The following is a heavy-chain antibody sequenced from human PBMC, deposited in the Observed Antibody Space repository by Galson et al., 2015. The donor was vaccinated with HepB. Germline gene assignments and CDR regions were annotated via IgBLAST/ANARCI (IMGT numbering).Heavy chain of an antibody. J-gene: IGHJ4*02. D-gene: IGHD6-13*01. V-gene: IGHV3-74*03. CDR2: INSDGTYI. Sequence: SLRLSCAASGFTFSNYWMHWVRQAPGKGLVWVSRINSDGTYITYADSVKGRFTISRDNAKNTLYLQMNSPRAEDTALYYCARTRGAAAGIFDYWGQGSLVTASS. CDR1: GFTFSNYW. CDR3: ARTRGAAAGIFDY.